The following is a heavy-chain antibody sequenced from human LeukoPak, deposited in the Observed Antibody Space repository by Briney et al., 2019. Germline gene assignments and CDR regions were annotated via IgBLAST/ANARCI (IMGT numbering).Heavy chain of an antibody. CDR1: GGSISSGSFY. CDR3: AREAWERDFFGF. J-gene: IGHJ4*02. D-gene: IGHD1-26*01. CDR2: MYHTGST. Sequence: SETLSLTCTVSGGSISSGSFYWGWIRQPPGKGLEWIGSMYHTGSTYYNPSLKSRVTISVDTSKNQFSLKLTSVTAADTAVYYCAREAWERDFFGFWGQGTLVTVSS. V-gene: IGHV4-39*02.